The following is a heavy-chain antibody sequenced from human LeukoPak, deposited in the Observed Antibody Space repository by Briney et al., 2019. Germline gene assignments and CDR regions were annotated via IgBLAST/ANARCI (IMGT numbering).Heavy chain of an antibody. J-gene: IGHJ4*02. D-gene: IGHD5-18*01. Sequence: GGSLRLSCAASGFTFSSYAMNWVRQAPGKGLEWVSTISNSGESTYYADSVKGRFTISRDNSKNTLYLQMNSLRAEDTAVYYCASQGEIYSYGFMSLDTDYWGQGTLVTVSS. V-gene: IGHV3-23*01. CDR1: GFTFSSYA. CDR3: ASQGEIYSYGFMSLDTDY. CDR2: ISNSGEST.